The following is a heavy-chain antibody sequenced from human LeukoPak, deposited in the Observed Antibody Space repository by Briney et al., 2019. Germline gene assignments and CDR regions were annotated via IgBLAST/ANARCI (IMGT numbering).Heavy chain of an antibody. J-gene: IGHJ3*02. CDR3: GKDPNGDYVGAFDM. CDR1: GFTFSSFA. Sequence: GGSLRLSCAASGFTFSSFAMSWVRQAPGKGLEWVSAVSDSGGGTHYADSVKGRFTISRDNSKNTLFLQVNSLRAEDTAVYYCGKDPNGDYVGAFDMWGQGTMVTVSP. V-gene: IGHV3-23*01. D-gene: IGHD4-17*01. CDR2: VSDSGGGT.